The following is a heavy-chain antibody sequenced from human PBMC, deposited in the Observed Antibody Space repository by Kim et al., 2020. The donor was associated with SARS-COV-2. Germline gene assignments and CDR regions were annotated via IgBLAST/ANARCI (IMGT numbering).Heavy chain of an antibody. CDR2: IKSKTDGEAT. V-gene: IGHV3-15*01. CDR1: GFPFSNVW. CDR3: TTLISAAGRGY. J-gene: IGHJ4*02. Sequence: GGSLRLSCAASGFPFSNVWMSWVRQAPGRGLEGVGRIKSKTDGEATDYAAPVKGRFTMSRDDSKNTLHLQMNSLETEDTGVYYCTTLISAAGRGYWGQGTLVTVSS. D-gene: IGHD6-13*01.